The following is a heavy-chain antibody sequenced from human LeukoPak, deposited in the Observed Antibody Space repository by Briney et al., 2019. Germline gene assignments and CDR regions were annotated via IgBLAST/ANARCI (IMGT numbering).Heavy chain of an antibody. Sequence: AASVKVSCKASGYTFTGFYIHWVRQAPGQGLEWMGWINSNTGATNSAQKFQGRVTMTRDTSISTAYMELSRLRSDDTAVYYCARQYSYDDPFDSWGQGSLVTVSS. D-gene: IGHD3-3*01. V-gene: IGHV1-2*02. CDR3: ARQYSYDDPFDS. J-gene: IGHJ4*02. CDR1: GYTFTGFY. CDR2: INSNTGAT.